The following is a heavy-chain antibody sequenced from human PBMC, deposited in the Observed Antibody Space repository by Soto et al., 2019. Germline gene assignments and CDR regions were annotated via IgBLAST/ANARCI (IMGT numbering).Heavy chain of an antibody. CDR1: GYSISSGYY. CDR2: IYHSGST. V-gene: IGHV4-38-2*02. J-gene: IGHJ5*02. CDR3: ARDGVLLWFGELPKGISWFDP. D-gene: IGHD3-10*01. Sequence: SETLSLTCAVSGYSISSGYYWGWIRQPPGKGLEWIGSIYHSGSTYYNPSLKSRVTISVDTSKNQFSLKLSSVTAADTAVYYCARDGVLLWFGELPKGISWFDPWGLGTLVTVSS.